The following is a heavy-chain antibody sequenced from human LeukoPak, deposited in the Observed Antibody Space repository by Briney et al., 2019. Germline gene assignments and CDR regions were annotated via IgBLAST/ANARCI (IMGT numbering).Heavy chain of an antibody. Sequence: PGGSLRLSCAASGFTFSSYAMSWVRQAPGKGLEWVSAISSSGGTTYYEDSVKGRFTISRDNSKNTLYLQMSSLRAEGTAVYYCAKEPREYCSSTSCPNWIDPWGQGTLVTVSS. CDR1: GFTFSSYA. D-gene: IGHD2-2*01. V-gene: IGHV3-23*01. CDR3: AKEPREYCSSTSCPNWIDP. CDR2: ISSSGGTT. J-gene: IGHJ5*02.